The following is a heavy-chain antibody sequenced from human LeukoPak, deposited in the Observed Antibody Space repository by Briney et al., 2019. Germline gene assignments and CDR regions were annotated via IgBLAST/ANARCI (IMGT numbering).Heavy chain of an antibody. J-gene: IGHJ4*02. Sequence: GGSLRLACAASGFTFSDYYMSWVRQAPGKGLEWVAVIWYDGSNKYYADSVKGRFTISRDNSKNTLYLQMNSLRAEDTAVYYCARGNYGGYFDYWGQGTLVTVSS. CDR2: IWYDGSNK. CDR1: GFTFSDYY. CDR3: ARGNYGGYFDY. D-gene: IGHD3-10*01. V-gene: IGHV3-33*08.